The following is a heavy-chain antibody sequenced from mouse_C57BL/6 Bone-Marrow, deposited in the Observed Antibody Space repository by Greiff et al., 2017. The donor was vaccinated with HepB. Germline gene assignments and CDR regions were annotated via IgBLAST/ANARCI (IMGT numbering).Heavy chain of an antibody. J-gene: IGHJ4*01. CDR1: GYTFTSYW. Sequence: QLPGAELVKPGASVQMSCKASGYTFTSYWITWVKQRPGQGLEWIGDIYPGSGSTNYNEKFKSKATLTVDTSSSTAYMQLSSLTSEDSAVYYCARYYEDAMDYWGQGTSVTVSS. V-gene: IGHV1-55*01. D-gene: IGHD1-1*01. CDR3: ARYYEDAMDY. CDR2: IYPGSGST.